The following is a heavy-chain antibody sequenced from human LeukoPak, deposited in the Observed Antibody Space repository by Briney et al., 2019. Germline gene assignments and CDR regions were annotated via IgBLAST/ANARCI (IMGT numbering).Heavy chain of an antibody. J-gene: IGHJ4*02. CDR2: IYYTGST. Sequence: PETLSLTRTVSRGSTSSSSYYGGCIRQPPGKGLEWIGSIYYTGSTYYNTSLKSRVTISVDTSKTQFSLKLSFVTAAGTGVYYCASLGATMDWGQGTPVTVSS. V-gene: IGHV4-39*07. CDR1: RGSTSSSSYY. CDR3: ASLGATMD. D-gene: IGHD1-26*01.